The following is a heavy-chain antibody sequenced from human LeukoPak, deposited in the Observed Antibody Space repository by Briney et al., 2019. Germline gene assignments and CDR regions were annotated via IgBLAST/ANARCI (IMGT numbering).Heavy chain of an antibody. CDR1: RLTLHGHW. V-gene: IGHV3-74*01. D-gene: IGHD5-12*01. Sequence: GGSMTLSCAPSRLTLHGHWMQWVRQPAERGRVWVSCISSDGSTTNYADYVKGRFTISRDNAKNTLYLQMNSLSAEDTGVYYCARDLAGSGYDGEFDNWGQGTLVSVSS. CDR2: ISSDGSTT. J-gene: IGHJ4*02. CDR3: ARDLAGSGYDGEFDN.